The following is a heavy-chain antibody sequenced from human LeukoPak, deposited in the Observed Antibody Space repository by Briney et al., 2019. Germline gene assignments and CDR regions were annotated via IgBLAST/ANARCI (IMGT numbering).Heavy chain of an antibody. CDR2: IYYSGST. Sequence: SETLSLTCTVSDGSISSYYWSWIRQPPGKGLEWIGYIYYSGSTNYNPSLKSRVTISVDTSKNQFSLKLSSVTAADTAVYYCAEVAARSLFDYWGQGALVTVSS. V-gene: IGHV4-59*08. J-gene: IGHJ4*02. CDR1: DGSISSYY. D-gene: IGHD6-6*01. CDR3: AEVAARSLFDY.